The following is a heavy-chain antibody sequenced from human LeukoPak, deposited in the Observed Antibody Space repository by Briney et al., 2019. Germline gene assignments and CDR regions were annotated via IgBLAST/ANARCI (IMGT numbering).Heavy chain of an antibody. CDR1: GGSISSYY. D-gene: IGHD2-8*02. J-gene: IGHJ3*02. V-gene: IGHV4-59*01. Sequence: PSETLSLTCTVSGGSISSYYWSWIRQPPGKGLEWIGYIYYSGSTNYNPSLKSRVTISVDTSKNQFSLKLSSVTAADTAVYYCARSLLVVPDASGEHDAFDMWGQGTMVTVSS. CDR3: ARSLLVVPDASGEHDAFDM. CDR2: IYYSGST.